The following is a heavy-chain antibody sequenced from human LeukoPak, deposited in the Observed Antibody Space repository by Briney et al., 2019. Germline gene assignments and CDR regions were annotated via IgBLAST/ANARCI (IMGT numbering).Heavy chain of an antibody. CDR1: GFTFSSYG. D-gene: IGHD4-11*01. V-gene: IGHV3-30*02. CDR3: AREPPYSNYVEVWFDP. Sequence: GGSLRLSCASGFTFSSYGMHWVRQAPGRGLEWVAFIRYDGSNKYYADSVKGRFTISRDNSKNTLYLQMNSLRAEDTAVYYCAREPPYSNYVEVWFDPWGQGTLVTVSS. J-gene: IGHJ5*02. CDR2: IRYDGSNK.